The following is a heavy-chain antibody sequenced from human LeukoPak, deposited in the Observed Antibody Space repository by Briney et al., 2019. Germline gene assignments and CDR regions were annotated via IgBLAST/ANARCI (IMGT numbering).Heavy chain of an antibody. V-gene: IGHV3-23*01. J-gene: IGHJ4*02. CDR1: GFTFSSYA. CDR2: ISGSGGST. D-gene: IGHD6-13*01. CDR3: AILPGYSSSWYEVDY. Sequence: GGSLRLSCAASGFTFSSYAMSWVRQAPGKGLEWVSGISGSGGSTYYADSVKGWFTISRDNSKNTLYLQMNSPRAEDTAVYYCAILPGYSSSWYEVDYWGQGTLVTVSS.